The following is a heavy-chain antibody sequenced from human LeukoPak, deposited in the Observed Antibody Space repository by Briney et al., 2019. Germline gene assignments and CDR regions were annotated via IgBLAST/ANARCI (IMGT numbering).Heavy chain of an antibody. CDR1: GFTFNTYT. CDR2: ISGSSGII. D-gene: IGHD3-10*01. V-gene: IGHV3-48*01. Sequence: QSGGSLRLSCAASGFTFNTYTMNWVRQAPGKGLEWVSYISGSSGIIDYADSVRGRFTISRDNAKNSLYLQMNSLRAEDTAVYYCARGWYYKDYWGQGTLVTVSS. J-gene: IGHJ4*02. CDR3: ARGWYYKDY.